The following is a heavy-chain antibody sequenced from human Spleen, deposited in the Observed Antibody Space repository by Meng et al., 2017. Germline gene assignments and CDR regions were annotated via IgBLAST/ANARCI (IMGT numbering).Heavy chain of an antibody. CDR1: GGSISSSLYY. CDR3: ARGLRRGSGSYLGY. Sequence: SETLSLTCTVSGGSISSSLYYWGWIRQPPGKGLEWIGSIYYSGSTYYNPSLKSRVTISMDTSKNQFSLKLSSVTAADTAVYYCARGLRRGSGSYLGYWGQGTLVTVSS. J-gene: IGHJ4*01. D-gene: IGHD3-10*01. V-gene: IGHV4-39*07. CDR2: IYYSGST.